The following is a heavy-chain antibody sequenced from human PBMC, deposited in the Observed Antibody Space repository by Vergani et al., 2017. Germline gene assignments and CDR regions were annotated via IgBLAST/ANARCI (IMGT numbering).Heavy chain of an antibody. CDR1: GFTFDDYT. CDR2: ISGDGGST. J-gene: IGHJ6*02. CDR3: AKDLYPGIAAASKYYYGMDD. Sequence: EVQLVESGGVVVQPGGSLRLSCAASGFTFDDYTMHWVRQAPGKGLEWVSFISGDGGSTYYADSVKGRFTISRDNSKNSLYLQMNSLRTENTALYYCAKDLYPGIAAASKYYYGMDDWGQGTTVTVSS. D-gene: IGHD6-13*01. V-gene: IGHV3-43*01.